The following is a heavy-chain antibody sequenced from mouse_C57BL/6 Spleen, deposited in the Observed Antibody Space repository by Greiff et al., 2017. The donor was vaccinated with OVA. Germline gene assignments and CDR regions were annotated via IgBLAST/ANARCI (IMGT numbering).Heavy chain of an antibody. Sequence: QVQLQQSGAELVKPGASVKLSCKASGYTFTSYGMQWVKQRPGQGLEWIGEIDPSDSYANYNQQFKGKATLTVDTSSSTAYMQLSSLTSEDSAVYYCARGTYYDYDRYFDVWGTGTTVTVSS. D-gene: IGHD2-4*01. CDR3: ARGTYYDYDRYFDV. V-gene: IGHV1-50*01. CDR1: GYTFTSYG. CDR2: IDPSDSYA. J-gene: IGHJ1*03.